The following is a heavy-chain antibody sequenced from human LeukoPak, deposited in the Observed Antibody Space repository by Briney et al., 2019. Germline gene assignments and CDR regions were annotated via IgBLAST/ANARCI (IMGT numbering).Heavy chain of an antibody. V-gene: IGHV4-38-2*01. CDR1: GYSISSGYY. J-gene: IGHJ5*02. D-gene: IGHD2-2*01. CDR2: IYHSGST. Sequence: SETLSLTCAVSGYSISSGYYWGWIRQPPGKGPEWIGSIYHSGSTYYNPSLKSRATLSVDTSKNYFPLQLTSVTAADTAVYYCARRAVAAAKEVGNWFDHWGQGTLVTVSS. CDR3: ARRAVAAAKEVGNWFDH.